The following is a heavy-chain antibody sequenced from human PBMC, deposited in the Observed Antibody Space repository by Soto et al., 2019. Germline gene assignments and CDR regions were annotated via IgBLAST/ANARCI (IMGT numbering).Heavy chain of an antibody. CDR2: IIPIFGTA. V-gene: IGHV1-69*01. CDR3: ARAGGRYCSGGSCYFDY. D-gene: IGHD2-15*01. Sequence: VRQAPGQGLEWMGGIIPIFGTANYAQKFQGRVTITADESTSTAYMELSSLRSEDTAVYYCARAGGRYCSGGSCYFDYWGQGTLVTVSS. J-gene: IGHJ4*02.